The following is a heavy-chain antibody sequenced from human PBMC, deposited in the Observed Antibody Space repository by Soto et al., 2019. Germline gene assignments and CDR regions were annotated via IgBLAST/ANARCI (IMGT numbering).Heavy chain of an antibody. CDR1: GFTFSSCS. CDR3: ARWPDAADY. J-gene: IGHJ4*02. Sequence: EVQLVESGGGLVQLGWSLRLSCAASGFTFSSCSMNWVRQAPGKGLEWLSYISSTSSTIYYADSVKGRFTISTDNAKNSLYLQMNSLRDEDTAVYYCARWPDAADYWGQGTLVTVSS. V-gene: IGHV3-48*02. D-gene: IGHD6-13*01. CDR2: ISSTSSTI.